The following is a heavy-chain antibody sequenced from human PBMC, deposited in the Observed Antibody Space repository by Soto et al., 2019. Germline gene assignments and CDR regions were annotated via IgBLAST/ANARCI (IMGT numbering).Heavy chain of an antibody. CDR2: IIPIFGTA. J-gene: IGHJ2*01. D-gene: IGHD3-22*01. V-gene: IGHV1-69*06. CDR3: ARRGSSGYRYWYFDL. CDR1: GGTFSSYA. Sequence: SVKVSCKASGGTFSSYAISWVRQAPGQGLEWMGGIIPIFGTANYAQKFQGRVTITADTSTSTAYMELSSLRSEDTAVYYCARRGSSGYRYWYFDLWGRGTLVTVSS.